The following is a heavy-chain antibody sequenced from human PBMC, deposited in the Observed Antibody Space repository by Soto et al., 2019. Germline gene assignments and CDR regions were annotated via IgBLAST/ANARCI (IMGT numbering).Heavy chain of an antibody. CDR3: XXXXXXAXXXXXP. CDR2: IKQDGSEK. Sequence: EAQLVESGGGLVQPGGSLRVSCAVSGFTFSSYWMSWVRQAPGKGLEWVAKIKQDGSEKDYVDSVKGRFTISRDNANNSLYLHMYSLXAXXXXXXXXXXXXXXAXXXXXPWXXGTLV. J-gene: IGHJ5*02. V-gene: IGHV3-7*01. CDR1: GFTFSSYW.